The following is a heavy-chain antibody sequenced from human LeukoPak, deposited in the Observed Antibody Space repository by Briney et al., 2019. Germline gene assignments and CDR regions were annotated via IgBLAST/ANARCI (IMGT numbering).Heavy chain of an antibody. V-gene: IGHV3-73*01. D-gene: IGHD1-1*01. CDR3: TRRNPVQATDY. J-gene: IGHJ4*02. Sequence: GGSLRLSCAASGFTFSGSAMRWVRQASGKGLEWVGRIRSKANSYATAYAASVKGRFTISRDDSKNTAYLQMNSLKTEDTAVYYCTRRNPVQATDYWGQGTLVTVSS. CDR2: IRSKANSYAT. CDR1: GFTFSGSA.